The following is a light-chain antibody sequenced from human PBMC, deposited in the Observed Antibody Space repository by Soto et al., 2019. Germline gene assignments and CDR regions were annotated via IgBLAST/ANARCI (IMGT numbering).Light chain of an antibody. J-gene: IGLJ2*01. V-gene: IGLV4-69*01. CDR3: QTWATGIRI. Sequence: QLVLTQSPSASASLGASVKLTCTLSSGHSSYPIAWHQQQPEKGPRYLMKVNSDGSHNKGDGIPDRFSGSSSGAERYLTIPSLQSEDEADYYCQTWATGIRIFGGGTKLTVL. CDR2: VNSDGSH. CDR1: SGHSSYP.